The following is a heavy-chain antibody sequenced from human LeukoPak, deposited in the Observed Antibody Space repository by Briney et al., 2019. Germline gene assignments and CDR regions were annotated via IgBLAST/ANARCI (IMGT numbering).Heavy chain of an antibody. CDR1: GGSISSGSYY. CDR3: ARTEYSWDYNY. V-gene: IGHV4-39*01. CDR2: VSNSGST. J-gene: IGHJ4*02. Sequence: SETLSLTCSVSGGSISSGSYYWGWIRQPPGKGLEWIGSVSNSGSTYYTPSLKSRVSISVDMSKNQFSLKLSSVTAADTAIYYCARTEYSWDYNYWGQGILVTVSS. D-gene: IGHD1-7*01.